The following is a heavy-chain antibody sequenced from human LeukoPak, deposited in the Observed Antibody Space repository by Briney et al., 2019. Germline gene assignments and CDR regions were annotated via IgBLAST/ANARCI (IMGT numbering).Heavy chain of an antibody. V-gene: IGHV3-23*01. CDR3: AKASAMIVVVSKHFDY. D-gene: IGHD3-22*01. CDR1: GFTLSSYA. Sequence: PGGSLRLSCAASGFTLSSYAMSWVRQALGKGLEWVSAISGSGGSTYYADSVKGRFTISRDNSKNTLYLQMNSLRAEDTAVYYCAKASAMIVVVSKHFDYWGQGTLVTVSS. CDR2: ISGSGGST. J-gene: IGHJ4*02.